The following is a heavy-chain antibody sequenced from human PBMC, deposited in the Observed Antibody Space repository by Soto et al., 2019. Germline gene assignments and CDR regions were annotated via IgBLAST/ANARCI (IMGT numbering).Heavy chain of an antibody. Sequence: QAQLVESGGGVVQPGTSLRLSCAASGFTISTHGMHWVRQAPGKGLEWLANIWYDGSNKFYAESVKGRFSISKDNSKNPLYLQMSSPRAEDTAVYYCAAATTWNFHFPYWGQGTQVTVSS. V-gene: IGHV3-33*03. CDR1: GFTISTHG. D-gene: IGHD1-7*01. CDR3: AAATTWNFHFPY. J-gene: IGHJ4*02. CDR2: IWYDGSNK.